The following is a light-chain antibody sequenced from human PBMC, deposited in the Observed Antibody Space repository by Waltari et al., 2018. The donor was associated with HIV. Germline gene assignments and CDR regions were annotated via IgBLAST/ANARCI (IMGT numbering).Light chain of an antibody. V-gene: IGLV2-23*02. Sequence: QSALTQPASVPGSPGQSIPTPCPGTSSDVGGYNLVPWYQQHPGKAPKLMIYEVSKRPSGVSSRFSGSKSGSTASLTISGLQAEDEADYYCCSYAGVYVVFGGGTKLTVL. J-gene: IGLJ2*01. CDR1: SSDVGGYNL. CDR2: EVS. CDR3: CSYAGVYVV.